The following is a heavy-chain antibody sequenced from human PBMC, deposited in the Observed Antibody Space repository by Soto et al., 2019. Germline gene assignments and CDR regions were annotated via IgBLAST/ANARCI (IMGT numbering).Heavy chain of an antibody. CDR2: INHSGGT. D-gene: IGHD2-2*01. CDR3: ARGGIVVVPAAFGANWFDP. CDR1: GGSFSGYY. V-gene: IGHV4-34*01. Sequence: SETLSLTCAVYGGSFSGYYWSWIRQPPGKGLEWIGEINHSGGTNYNPSLKSRVTISVDTSKNQFSLKLSSVTAADTAVYYCARGGIVVVPAAFGANWFDPWGQGTLVTVSS. J-gene: IGHJ5*02.